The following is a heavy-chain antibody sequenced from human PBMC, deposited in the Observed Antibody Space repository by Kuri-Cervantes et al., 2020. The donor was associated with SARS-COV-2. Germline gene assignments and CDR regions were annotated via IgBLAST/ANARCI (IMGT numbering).Heavy chain of an antibody. D-gene: IGHD3-10*01. J-gene: IGHJ6*02. CDR2: SNHSGST. CDR1: GGSSSGYY. Sequence: GSLRLASAVYGGSSSGYYWSWIRHPPGKGLEWIGESNHSGSTNYNTSLKGRVTISVDTSKNQFSLKLGSVNAADTAVYYCARGLMVRGVNYYNYYGMDVWGQGTTVTVSS. CDR3: ARGLMVRGVNYYNYYGMDV. V-gene: IGHV4-34*01.